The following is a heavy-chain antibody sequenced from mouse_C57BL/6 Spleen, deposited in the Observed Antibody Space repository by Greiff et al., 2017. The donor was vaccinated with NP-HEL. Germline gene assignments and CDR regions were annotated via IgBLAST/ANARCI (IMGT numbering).Heavy chain of an antibody. CDR1: GFSFNTYA. Sequence: EVMLVESGGGLVQPKGSLKLSCAASGFSFNTYAMNWVRQAPGKGLEWVARIRSKSNNYATYYADSVKDRFTISRDDSESMLYLQMNNLKTEDTAMYYCVRGRLRYYAMDYWGQGTSVTVSS. CDR2: IRSKSNNYAT. J-gene: IGHJ4*01. V-gene: IGHV10-1*01. D-gene: IGHD2-4*01. CDR3: VRGRLRYYAMDY.